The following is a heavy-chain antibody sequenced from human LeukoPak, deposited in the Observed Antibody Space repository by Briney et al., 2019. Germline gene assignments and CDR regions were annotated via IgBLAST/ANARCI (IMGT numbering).Heavy chain of an antibody. D-gene: IGHD5-12*01. V-gene: IGHV3-23*01. CDR1: GFTFSSYW. Sequence: GGSLRLSCAASGFTFSSYWMSWVRQAPGKGLEWVSVIFGSGDTTYYADSVKGRFTISRDTSKNTLYLQMHSLRAEDTAVYYCAKDQRPDSGYDIDYWGQGTLVTVSS. CDR3: AKDQRPDSGYDIDY. CDR2: IFGSGDTT. J-gene: IGHJ4*02.